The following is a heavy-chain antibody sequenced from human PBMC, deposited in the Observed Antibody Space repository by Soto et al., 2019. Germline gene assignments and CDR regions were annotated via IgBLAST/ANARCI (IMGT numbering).Heavy chain of an antibody. Sequence: QVQLQESGPGLVKPSQTLSLTCTVSGGSISSGDYYWSWIHQPPGKGLEWIGYIYYSGSTYYNPSLKSRVTISVDTSKNQFSLKLSSVTAADTAVYYCARDRNGDYVGFDYGMDVWGQGTTVTVSS. CDR3: ARDRNGDYVGFDYGMDV. J-gene: IGHJ6*02. V-gene: IGHV4-30-4*01. D-gene: IGHD4-17*01. CDR1: GGSISSGDYY. CDR2: IYYSGST.